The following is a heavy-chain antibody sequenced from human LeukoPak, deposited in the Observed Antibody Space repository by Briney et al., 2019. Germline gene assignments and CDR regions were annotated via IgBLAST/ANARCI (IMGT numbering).Heavy chain of an antibody. CDR2: VDPEDGET. Sequence: ASVKVSCKVSGYTFTDYYMHWVQQAPGKGLEWMGLVDPEDGETIYAEKFQGRVTITVDTSTDTAYMELSSLRSEDTAVYYCATVTAMVPFDYWGQGTLVTVSS. V-gene: IGHV1-69-2*01. CDR3: ATVTAMVPFDY. D-gene: IGHD5-18*01. CDR1: GYTFTDYY. J-gene: IGHJ4*02.